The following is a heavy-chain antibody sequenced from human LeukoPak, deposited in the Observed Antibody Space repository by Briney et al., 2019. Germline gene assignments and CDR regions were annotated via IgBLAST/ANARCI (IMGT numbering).Heavy chain of an antibody. D-gene: IGHD6-6*01. CDR3: ARDSGGIAARRTAIDY. J-gene: IGHJ4*02. V-gene: IGHV3-74*01. CDR2: INSDGSST. CDR1: GFTFSSYW. Sequence: PGGSLRLSCAASGFTFSSYWMHWVRQAPGKGLVWVSRINSDGSSTSYADSVKGRFTISRDNAKNSLYLQMNSLRAEDTAVYYCARDSGGIAARRTAIDYWGQGTLVTVSS.